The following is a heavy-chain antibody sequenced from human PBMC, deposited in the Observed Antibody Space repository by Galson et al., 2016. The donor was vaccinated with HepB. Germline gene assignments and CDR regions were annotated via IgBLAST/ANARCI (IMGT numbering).Heavy chain of an antibody. J-gene: IGHJ5*01. CDR1: FXNFA. D-gene: IGHD3/OR15-3a*01. V-gene: IGHV3-23*01. CDR2: ISHNGEMT. Sequence: FXNFAMSWVRQSPKTGLEWVSSISHNGEMTYDADFVEGRFTIARDNANNTVYLQMNSLRAGDTAVYYRVKDPVASSGTGWFDSWGQGILVTVSS. CDR3: VKDPVASSGTGWFDS.